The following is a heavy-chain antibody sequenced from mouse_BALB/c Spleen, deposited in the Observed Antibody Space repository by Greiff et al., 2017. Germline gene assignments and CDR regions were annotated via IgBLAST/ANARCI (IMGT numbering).Heavy chain of an antibody. J-gene: IGHJ2*01. CDR3: ARKVLDYFDY. Sequence: EVQLQQSGAELVKPGASVKLSCTASGFNIKDTYMHWVKQRPEQGLEWIGRIDPANGNTKYDPKFQGKATITADTSSNTAYLQLSRLTSEDTAVYYWARKVLDYFDYWGQGTTLTVSS. V-gene: IGHV14-3*02. D-gene: IGHD2-14*01. CDR2: IDPANGNT. CDR1: GFNIKDTY.